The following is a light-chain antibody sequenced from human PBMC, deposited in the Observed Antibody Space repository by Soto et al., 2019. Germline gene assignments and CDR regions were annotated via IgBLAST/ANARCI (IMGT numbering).Light chain of an antibody. CDR1: QSVRRSY. J-gene: IGKJ1*01. Sequence: EIVLTQSPGTLSLSPGERATHSCRASQSVRRSYLAWYQQKPGHAPRLLIYGASSRATGIPDRFSGSGSGTDFTLTISRLEPEDFAVYYCQLYDSSAWTFGHGTKVEIK. CDR3: QLYDSSAWT. CDR2: GAS. V-gene: IGKV3-20*01.